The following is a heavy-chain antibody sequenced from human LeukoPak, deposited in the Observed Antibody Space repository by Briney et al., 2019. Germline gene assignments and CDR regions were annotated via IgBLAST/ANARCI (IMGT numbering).Heavy chain of an antibody. CDR1: GFTFSNYW. J-gene: IGHJ4*02. D-gene: IGHD3-10*01. Sequence: SXAAXGFTFSNYWMHWVRQDPGKGLVWVSFINPDGSTTNYADSVKGRFTISRDNAKNALYLQMNSLRAEDTAVYYXXXDLHYGSADYWGQGTLVTVSS. CDR2: INPDGSTT. CDR3: XXDLHYGSADY. V-gene: IGHV3-74*01.